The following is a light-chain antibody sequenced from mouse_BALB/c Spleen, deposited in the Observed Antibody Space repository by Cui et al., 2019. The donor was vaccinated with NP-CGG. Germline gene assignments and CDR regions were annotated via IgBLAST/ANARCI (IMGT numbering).Light chain of an antibody. V-gene: IGLV1*01. CDR2: GAN. Sequence: QAVVTQESAPTTSPGETVTLTCRSNTGAVTTSHYANWVQEKPDHLFTGLIGGANNRAPGVPARFSGSLIGDKAALTITGAQTEDEAIYFCALWYSNHWVFGGGTKLTVL. J-gene: IGLJ1*01. CDR3: ALWYSNHWV. CDR1: TGAVTTSHY.